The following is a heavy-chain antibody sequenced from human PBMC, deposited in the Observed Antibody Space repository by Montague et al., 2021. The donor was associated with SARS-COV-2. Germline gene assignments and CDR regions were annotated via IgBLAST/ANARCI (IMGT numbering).Heavy chain of an antibody. Sequence: SETLSLTCTVSGGSLNNYFWSWIRQSPGKGLEWIGYVHYTGSTKYNPSLKTRVTLSLDTPKNHFSLRRNSVTAADTAVYYCARAQNICFIANCVNYFDLWGLGALVSVSS. CDR1: GGSLNNYF. J-gene: IGHJ4*02. D-gene: IGHD1-1*01. V-gene: IGHV4-59*01. CDR2: VHYTGST. CDR3: ARAQNICFIANCVNYFDL.